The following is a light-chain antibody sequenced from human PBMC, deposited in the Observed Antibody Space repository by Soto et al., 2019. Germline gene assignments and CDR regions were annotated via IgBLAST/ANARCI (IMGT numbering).Light chain of an antibody. CDR3: QQRSNWLTWT. V-gene: IGKV3-11*01. J-gene: IGKJ1*01. CDR2: DAS. Sequence: EIVMTHSPASLSVSPGERATLSFSSSQSVRSKVAWYQQKPGQAPRLLIYDASNRATGIPARFSGSGSGTDFTLTISSLEPEDFAVYYCQQRSNWLTWTFGQGTKVDIK. CDR1: QSVRSK.